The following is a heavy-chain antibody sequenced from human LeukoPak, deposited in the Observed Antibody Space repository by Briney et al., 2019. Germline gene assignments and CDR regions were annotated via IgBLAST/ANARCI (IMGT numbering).Heavy chain of an antibody. D-gene: IGHD3-22*01. CDR1: GFTFSSYW. CDR3: TRSGYRHPYHFDS. Sequence: GGSLRLSCAASGFTFSSYWMSWVRQAPGKGLEWVSAISGSGGSTYYADSVKGRFTISRDNSKNTLYLQMNSLRAEDTAIYYCTRSGYRHPYHFDSWGQGTLVTVSS. V-gene: IGHV3-23*01. J-gene: IGHJ4*02. CDR2: ISGSGGST.